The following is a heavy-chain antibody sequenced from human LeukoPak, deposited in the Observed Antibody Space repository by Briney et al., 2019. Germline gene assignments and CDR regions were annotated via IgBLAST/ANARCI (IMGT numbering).Heavy chain of an antibody. D-gene: IGHD2-21*02. Sequence: GGPLRLSCAASGFTFSSYEMNWVRQAPGKGLEWVSYISSSGSTIYYADSVKGRFTISRDNAKISLYLQMNSLRAEDTAVYYCARVGPYCGGDCPDYWGQGTLVTVSS. CDR1: GFTFSSYE. V-gene: IGHV3-48*03. CDR2: ISSSGSTI. J-gene: IGHJ4*02. CDR3: ARVGPYCGGDCPDY.